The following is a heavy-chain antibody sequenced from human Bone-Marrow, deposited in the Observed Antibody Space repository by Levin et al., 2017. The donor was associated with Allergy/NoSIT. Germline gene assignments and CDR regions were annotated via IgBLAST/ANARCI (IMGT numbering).Heavy chain of an antibody. CDR3: AQRGPLYGSWDTGWFDT. J-gene: IGHJ5*02. V-gene: IGHV2-5*02. CDR1: GFSLSTNGVG. D-gene: IGHD6-19*01. CDR2: IYWDDDK. Sequence: KQSGPTLVKPPQTLTLTCTFSGFSLSTNGVGVGWIRQPPGKALESLALIYWDDDKRYSPSLRSRLSITKDASKNQVVLRMSNMDPVDTAIYYCAQRGPLYGSWDTGWFDTWGQGTLVTVSS.